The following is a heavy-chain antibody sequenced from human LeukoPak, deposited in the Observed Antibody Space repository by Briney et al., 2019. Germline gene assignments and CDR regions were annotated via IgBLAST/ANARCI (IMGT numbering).Heavy chain of an antibody. Sequence: ETLSLTCAVYGGSFSGYYWSWIRQPPGKGLEWVSAMSGSAGSTYYADSVKGRITISRDNSKNMLYLEMNSLRAEDTAVYYCAKDGERSLEWSPPLGYWGQGTLVTVSS. CDR2: MSGSAGST. V-gene: IGHV3-23*01. CDR1: GGSFSGYY. J-gene: IGHJ4*02. D-gene: IGHD3-3*01. CDR3: AKDGERSLEWSPPLGY.